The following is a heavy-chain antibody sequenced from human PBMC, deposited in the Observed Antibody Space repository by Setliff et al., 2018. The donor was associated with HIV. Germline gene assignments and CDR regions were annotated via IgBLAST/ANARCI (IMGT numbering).Heavy chain of an antibody. CDR3: ARGRGPSRFDY. Sequence: SETLSLTCTVSGVSISSHYWSWIRQPPGKGLEWIGYIYYSGSTNYNPSLKSRVTISVDTSKNQFSLKMSSVTTADTAIYYCARGRGPSRFDYWGQGTLVTVSS. CDR1: GVSISSHY. V-gene: IGHV4-59*11. CDR2: IYYSGST. J-gene: IGHJ4*01.